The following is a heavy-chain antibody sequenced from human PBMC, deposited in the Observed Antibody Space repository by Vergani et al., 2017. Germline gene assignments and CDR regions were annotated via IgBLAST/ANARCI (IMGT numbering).Heavy chain of an antibody. CDR3: AKGGHDKHRSFDY. CDR1: GFTFSSYG. Sequence: QVQLVESGGGVVQPGRSLRLSCAASGFTFSSYGMHWVRQAPGKGLEWVAVISYDGSNKYYADSVKGRFTISRDNSKNTLYLQMNSLRAEDTAVYYCAKGGHDKHRSFDYWGQGTLVTVSS. J-gene: IGHJ4*02. V-gene: IGHV3-30*18. D-gene: IGHD5-12*01. CDR2: ISYDGSNK.